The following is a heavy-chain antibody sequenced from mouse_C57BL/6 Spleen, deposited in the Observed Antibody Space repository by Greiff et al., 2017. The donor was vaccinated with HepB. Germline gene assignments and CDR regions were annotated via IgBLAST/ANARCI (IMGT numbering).Heavy chain of an antibody. CDR1: GYTLTSYW. V-gene: IGHV1-69*01. J-gene: IGHJ3*01. CDR3: ARRGLRQGPWFAY. CDR2: IDPSDSYT. Sequence: QVQLQQPGAELVMPGASVKLSCKASGYTLTSYWMHWVKQRPGQGLEWIGEIDPSDSYTNYKQKFKGKSTLNVDKYSSTAYMQLSSLTSGDSAVYYCARRGLRQGPWFAYWGQGTLVTVAA. D-gene: IGHD2-4*01.